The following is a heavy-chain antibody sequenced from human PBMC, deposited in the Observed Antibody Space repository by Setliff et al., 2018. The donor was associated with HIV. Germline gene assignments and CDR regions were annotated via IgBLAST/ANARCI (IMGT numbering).Heavy chain of an antibody. V-gene: IGHV4-31*03. CDR3: ASGRGSSSSWPIDY. J-gene: IGHJ4*02. CDR2: IYNTGST. D-gene: IGHD6-13*01. Sequence: PSETLSRTCTVTGGSISSGGFYWTWIRQHPGKGLEWIGYIYNTGSTYNSPSLESRVTISIDTAKNQCSLKLSSGTAADTAVYFCASGRGSSSSWPIDYWGQGTLVTVSS. CDR1: GGSISSGGFY.